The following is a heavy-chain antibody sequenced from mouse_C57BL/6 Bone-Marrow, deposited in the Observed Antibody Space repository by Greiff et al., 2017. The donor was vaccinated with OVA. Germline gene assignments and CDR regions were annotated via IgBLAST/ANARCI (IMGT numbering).Heavy chain of an antibody. CDR3: TTLITTVVAHYYAMDY. CDR2: IDPENGDT. CDR1: GFNIKDDY. J-gene: IGHJ4*01. D-gene: IGHD1-1*01. V-gene: IGHV14-4*01. Sequence: VQLQQSGAELVRPGASVKLSCTASGFNIKDDYMHWVKQRPEQGLEWIGWIDPENGDTEYASKFQGKATITAATSSNTAYLQLSSLTSEDTAVYYCTTLITTVVAHYYAMDYWGQGTSVTVSS.